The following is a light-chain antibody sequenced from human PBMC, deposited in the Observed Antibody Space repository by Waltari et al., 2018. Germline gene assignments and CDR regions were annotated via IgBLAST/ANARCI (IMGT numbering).Light chain of an antibody. V-gene: IGKV3-15*01. CDR3: QQYNNWLALT. J-gene: IGKJ4*01. CDR1: QSVSSN. Sequence: EIVMTQSPATLSVSPGERATLPCRASQSVSSNLAWYQQKPGQAPGHRIYGASTSATGIPARFISSGAGTEFTLTISSLQSEDFAVYYCQQYNNWLALTFGGGTKVEIK. CDR2: GAS.